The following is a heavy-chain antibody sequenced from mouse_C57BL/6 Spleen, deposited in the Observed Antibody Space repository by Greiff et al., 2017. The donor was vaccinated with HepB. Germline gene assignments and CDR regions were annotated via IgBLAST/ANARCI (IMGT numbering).Heavy chain of an antibody. J-gene: IGHJ2*01. CDR1: GYTFTSYW. CDR2: IDPSDSYT. D-gene: IGHD1-1*02. V-gene: IGHV1-69*01. Sequence: VQLQQPGAELVMPGASVKLSCKASGYTFTSYWMHWVKQRPGQGLEWIGEIDPSDSYTNYNQKFKGKSTLTVDKSSSTAYMQLSSLTSEDSAVYYCARRGGGDFDYWGQGTTLTVSS. CDR3: ARRGGGDFDY.